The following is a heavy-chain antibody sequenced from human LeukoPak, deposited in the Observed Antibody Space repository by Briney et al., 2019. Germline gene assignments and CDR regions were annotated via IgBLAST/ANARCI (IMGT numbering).Heavy chain of an antibody. V-gene: IGHV3-9*01. CDR3: AKELSSGSYYGEFDY. CDR1: GFTFDDYA. D-gene: IGHD3-10*01. Sequence: PGGSLRLSCAASGFTFDDYAMHWVRQAPGKGLEWVSGISWNSGSIGYADSVKGRFTISRDNAKNSLYLQMNSLRAEDTALYYCAKELSSGSYYGEFDYWGQGTLATVSS. CDR2: ISWNSGSI. J-gene: IGHJ4*02.